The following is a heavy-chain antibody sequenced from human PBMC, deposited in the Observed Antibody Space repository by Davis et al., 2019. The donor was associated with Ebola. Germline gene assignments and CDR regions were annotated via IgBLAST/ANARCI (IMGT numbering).Heavy chain of an antibody. Sequence: AASVKVSCKASGGTFSSYVINWVRQAPGQGLEWMGGIIPIFGTARYAQKFQGRVTISADKSTSTGYMELSSLRSEDTAVYYCARLNEGTAMVYGMDVWGQGTTVTVSS. J-gene: IGHJ6*02. CDR2: IIPIFGTA. CDR1: GGTFSSYV. V-gene: IGHV1-69*06. D-gene: IGHD5-18*01. CDR3: ARLNEGTAMVYGMDV.